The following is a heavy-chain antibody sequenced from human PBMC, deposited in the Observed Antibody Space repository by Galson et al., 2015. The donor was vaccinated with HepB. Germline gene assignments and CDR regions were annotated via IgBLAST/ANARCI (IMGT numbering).Heavy chain of an antibody. CDR2: IYYSGNT. D-gene: IGHD4-17*01. CDR3: ARASHYGHFDY. V-gene: IGHV4-39*07. CDR1: GGSISSSSYY. Sequence: LSLTCTVSGGSISSSSYYWGWIRQPPGKGLQWIGTIYYSGNTYYNPSLKSRVTISVDTSNNQFSLKLNSLTAADTAVYSCARASHYGHFDYWGQGTLVTVSS. J-gene: IGHJ4*02.